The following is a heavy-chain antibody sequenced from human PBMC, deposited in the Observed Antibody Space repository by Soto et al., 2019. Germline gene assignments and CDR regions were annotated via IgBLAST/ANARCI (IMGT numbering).Heavy chain of an antibody. Sequence: QVQLVESGGGVVQPGRSLRLSCAASGFTFSSYGMHWVRQAPGKGLEWVAVIWYDGSNKYYADSVKGRFTISRDNSKNSLYLQMNSLRAEDTAVYYCARDPGIAGAGAFGYYYGMDVWGQGTTVTVSS. CDR2: IWYDGSNK. V-gene: IGHV3-33*01. J-gene: IGHJ6*02. CDR3: ARDPGIAGAGAFGYYYGMDV. CDR1: GFTFSSYG. D-gene: IGHD6-19*01.